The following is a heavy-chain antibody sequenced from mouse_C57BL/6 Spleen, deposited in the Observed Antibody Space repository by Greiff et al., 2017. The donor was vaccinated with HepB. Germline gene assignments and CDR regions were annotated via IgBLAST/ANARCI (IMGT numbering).Heavy chain of an antibody. V-gene: IGHV1-82*01. Sequence: QVQLQQSGPELVKPGASVKISCKASGYAFSRSWMNWVKQRPGQGLEWIGRIYPGDGDTNYNGKFKGKATLTADKSSSTAYMQLSSLTSEDSAVYCCARGDYSWYFDVWGTGTTVTVSS. CDR2: IYPGDGDT. D-gene: IGHD1-1*01. CDR1: GYAFSRSW. J-gene: IGHJ1*03. CDR3: ARGDYSWYFDV.